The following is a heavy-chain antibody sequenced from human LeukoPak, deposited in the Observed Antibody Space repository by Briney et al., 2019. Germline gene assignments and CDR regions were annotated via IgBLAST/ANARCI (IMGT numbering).Heavy chain of an antibody. CDR3: ARGPGYSYGQTYFDY. Sequence: GGSLRLSCAAPGFTVSSNYMSWVRQAPGKGLEWVSVIYSGGSTYYADSVKGRFTISRHNSKNTLYLQMNSLRAEDTAVYYCARGPGYSYGQTYFDYWGQGTLVTVSS. CDR2: IYSGGST. V-gene: IGHV3-53*04. J-gene: IGHJ4*02. CDR1: GFTVSSNY. D-gene: IGHD5-18*01.